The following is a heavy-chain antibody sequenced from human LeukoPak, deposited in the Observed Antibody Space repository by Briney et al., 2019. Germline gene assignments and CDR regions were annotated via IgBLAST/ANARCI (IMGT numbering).Heavy chain of an antibody. CDR3: AKTSTNYYDSSEFGY. CDR2: ISGDGGST. Sequence: PGGSLRLSCAAPGFTFYDFAMHWVRQAPGKGLGWVSLISGDGGSTYYADSVKGRFTISRDNSKNSLYLQMNSLRTEDTALYYCAKTSTNYYDSSEFGYWGQGTLVTVSS. D-gene: IGHD3-22*01. CDR1: GFTFYDFA. J-gene: IGHJ4*02. V-gene: IGHV3-43*02.